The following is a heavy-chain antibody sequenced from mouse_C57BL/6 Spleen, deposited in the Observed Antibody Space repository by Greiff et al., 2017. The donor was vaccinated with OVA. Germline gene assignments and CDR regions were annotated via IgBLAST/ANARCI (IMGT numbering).Heavy chain of an antibody. J-gene: IGHJ1*03. CDR3: ARSLHYYGSSSSYWYFCV. Sequence: VQLQQPGAELVKPGASVKLSCKASGYTFTSYWMHWVKQRPGQGLEWIGMIHPNSGSNHYNEKFKSKATLTVDKSSSTAYMQLSSLTSEDAAFYYFARSLHYYGSSSSYWYFCVWGTATTVTVAS. D-gene: IGHD1-1*01. CDR1: GYTFTSYW. V-gene: IGHV1-64*01. CDR2: IHPNSGSN.